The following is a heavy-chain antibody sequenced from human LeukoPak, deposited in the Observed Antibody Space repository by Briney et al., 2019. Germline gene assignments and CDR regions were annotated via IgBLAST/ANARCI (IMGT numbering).Heavy chain of an antibody. CDR1: GFIFSSQP. CDR3: AKLFYSSGMYHFDY. V-gene: IGHV3-23*01. CDR2: ISGSGGGT. D-gene: IGHD3-10*01. Sequence: GGSLRLSCAASGFIFSSQPMSWVRQAPGKGLAWVSTISGSGGGTYYADSVKGRFTISRDNSKNTLYLQMNSLRAEDTAVFYCAKLFYSSGMYHFDYWGQGTLVTVSS. J-gene: IGHJ4*02.